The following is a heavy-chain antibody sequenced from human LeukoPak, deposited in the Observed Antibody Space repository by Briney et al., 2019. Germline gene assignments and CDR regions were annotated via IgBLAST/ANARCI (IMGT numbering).Heavy chain of an antibody. CDR1: GYSISSGYY. Sequence: PSETLSLTCTVSGYSISSGYYWGWIRQPPGKGLEWIGSIYHSGSTYYNPSLKSRVTISVDTSKNQFSLKLSSVTAADTAVYYCARDSGVRGWYSVHPFDYWGQGTLVTVSS. J-gene: IGHJ4*02. D-gene: IGHD6-19*01. V-gene: IGHV4-38-2*02. CDR3: ARDSGVRGWYSVHPFDY. CDR2: IYHSGST.